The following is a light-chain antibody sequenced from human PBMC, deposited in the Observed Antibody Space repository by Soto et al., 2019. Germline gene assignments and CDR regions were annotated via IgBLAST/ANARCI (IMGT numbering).Light chain of an antibody. CDR3: SSFVGSPVV. CDR2: EVS. CDR1: SSDVGDYNY. J-gene: IGLJ2*01. V-gene: IGLV2-8*01. Sequence: QSALTQPPSASGSPGQSVTISCTGTSSDVGDYNYVSWYQQHPGKVPKLLIYEVSKRPSGVPDRFSGSKSGNTASLTVSGLQAEDEADYYCSSFVGSPVVFGGGTQLTVL.